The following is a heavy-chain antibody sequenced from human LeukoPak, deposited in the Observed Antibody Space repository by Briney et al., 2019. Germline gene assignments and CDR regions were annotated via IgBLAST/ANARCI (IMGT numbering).Heavy chain of an antibody. D-gene: IGHD3-22*01. CDR3: ARGTAATSGYLELEY. J-gene: IGHJ4*02. V-gene: IGHV3-23*01. CDR2: ISASGGNT. Sequence: GGSLRLSCAASGFTFSSYSMSWVRQAPGKGLEWVSAISASGGNTYSADSVKGRCTISRDNSMKTLFLHMNSLRAEDTAVYYCARGTAATSGYLELEYWGQGPLVTVST. CDR1: GFTFSSYS.